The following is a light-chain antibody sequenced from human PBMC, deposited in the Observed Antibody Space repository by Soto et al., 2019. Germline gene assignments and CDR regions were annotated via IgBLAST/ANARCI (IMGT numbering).Light chain of an antibody. Sequence: EIVLTQSPGTLSLSPGERATLSCRASQSVSNNYLAWYQQKPGQAPRLLIYGASSRATGIPDRFSGSGSATDFTLTIRRLEPEDFAVYFCKQSGSSPLTVGGGTKVDIK. CDR2: GAS. CDR3: KQSGSSPLT. J-gene: IGKJ4*01. CDR1: QSVSNNY. V-gene: IGKV3-20*01.